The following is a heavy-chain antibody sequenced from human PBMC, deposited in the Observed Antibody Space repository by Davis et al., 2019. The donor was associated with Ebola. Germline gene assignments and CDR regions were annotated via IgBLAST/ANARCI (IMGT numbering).Heavy chain of an antibody. J-gene: IGHJ3*02. CDR1: GFTFSSYW. CDR2: INSDGSST. V-gene: IGHV3-74*01. D-gene: IGHD2-21*01. Sequence: PGGSLRLSCAASGFTFSSYWMHWVRQAPGKGLVWVSRINSDGSSTSYADSVKGRFTISRDNAKNTLYLQMNSLRAEDTAVYYCARTSYCGGDCYSDAFDIWGQGTMVTVSS. CDR3: ARTSYCGGDCYSDAFDI.